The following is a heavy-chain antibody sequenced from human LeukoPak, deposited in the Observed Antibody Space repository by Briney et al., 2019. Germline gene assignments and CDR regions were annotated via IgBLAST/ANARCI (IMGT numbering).Heavy chain of an antibody. V-gene: IGHV1-18*01. J-gene: IGHJ4*02. D-gene: IGHD3-22*01. CDR2: ISAYNGNT. CDR1: GYTFTSYG. Sequence: ASVKVSCKASGYTFTSYGISWVRQAPGQGLEWMGWISAYNGNTNYAQKLQGRVTMTTDTSTSTAYMELRSLRSDDTAVYYCARDNYYDSSGYLVPHDYWGQGTLVTVSS. CDR3: ARDNYYDSSGYLVPHDY.